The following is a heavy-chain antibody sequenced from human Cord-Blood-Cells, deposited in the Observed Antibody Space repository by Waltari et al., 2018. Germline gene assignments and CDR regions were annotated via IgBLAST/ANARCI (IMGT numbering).Heavy chain of an antibody. V-gene: IGHV4-39*01. CDR1: GGSISSSSYY. J-gene: IGHJ4*02. Sequence: QLQLQESGPGLVKPSETLSLTCTVSGGSISSSSYYWGWIRQPPGKGLGWIGGIYYSGSTYYNPSLKSRVTISVDTSKNQFSLKLSSVTAADTAVYYCARHNGESGYDDYWGQGTLVTVSS. D-gene: IGHD5-12*01. CDR2: IYYSGST. CDR3: ARHNGESGYDDY.